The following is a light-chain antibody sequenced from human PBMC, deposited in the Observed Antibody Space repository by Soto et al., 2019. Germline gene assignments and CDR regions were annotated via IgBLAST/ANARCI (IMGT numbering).Light chain of an antibody. V-gene: IGLV1-51*01. CDR1: SSNIGNNY. CDR3: GAWDSSLSAYV. CDR2: DNN. J-gene: IGLJ1*01. Sequence: QSLLTQPASVSAAPGQKVTLSCSGSSSNIGNNYVSWYQQLPGTAPKLLIYDNNKRPSGIPDRFSGSKSGTSATLGITGLQTGDEADYYCGAWDSSLSAYVFGTGTKVTVL.